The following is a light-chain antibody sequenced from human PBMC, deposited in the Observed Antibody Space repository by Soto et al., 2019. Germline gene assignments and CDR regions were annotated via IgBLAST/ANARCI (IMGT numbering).Light chain of an antibody. J-gene: IGKJ5*01. CDR1: QNVLSS. CDR3: QQYNNWPIT. CDR2: GAS. V-gene: IGKV3-15*01. Sequence: EIVLTQSPATLSVSPGERATLSCRASQNVLSSVAWYQQKPGQAPRLLTYGASTRATGIPARFTGYGSGTEFTLTIGSLQSEDFAVYYCQQYNNWPITFGQGTRLEI.